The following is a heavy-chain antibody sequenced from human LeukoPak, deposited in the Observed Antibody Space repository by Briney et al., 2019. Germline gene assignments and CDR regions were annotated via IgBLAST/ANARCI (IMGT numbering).Heavy chain of an antibody. V-gene: IGHV4-34*01. CDR3: ARRSSTSCYVN. CDR1: GGSFSGYY. Sequence: SETLSLTCAVYGGSFSGYYWSWIRQPPGKGLEWIGSIYHSGSTYYNPSLKSRVTISVDTSKNQFSLKLSSVTAADTAVYYCARRSSTSCYVNWGQGTLVTVSS. D-gene: IGHD2-2*01. J-gene: IGHJ4*02. CDR2: IYHSGST.